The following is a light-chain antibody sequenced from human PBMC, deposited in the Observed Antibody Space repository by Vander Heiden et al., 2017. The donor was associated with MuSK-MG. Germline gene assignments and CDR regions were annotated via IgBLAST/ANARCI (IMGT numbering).Light chain of an antibody. V-gene: IGKV1-39*01. CDR3: QQSDSTPGS. J-gene: IGKJ2*04. Sequence: DTQMTQPPSSLSASVGDRVTITCRASQSISSYLNWYQQKPGKAPKLLIYAASSLQSGVPSRFSGSGSGTDFTLTISSLQPEDFATYYCQQSDSTPGSFGQGTKLEIK. CDR2: AAS. CDR1: QSISSY.